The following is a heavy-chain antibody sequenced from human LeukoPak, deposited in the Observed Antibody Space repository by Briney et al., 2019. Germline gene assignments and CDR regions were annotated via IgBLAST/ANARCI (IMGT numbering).Heavy chain of an antibody. CDR1: GFTFSSYA. V-gene: IGHV3-64D*09. Sequence: GGSLRLSCSASGFTFSSYAMHWVRQAPGKGLEYVSSISSNGGSTYYADSVKGRFTISRDNSKNTLYLQMSSLRAEDTAVYYCGKDRVTGGDYWGQGTLVTVSS. CDR2: ISSNGGST. CDR3: GKDRVTGGDY. D-gene: IGHD7-27*01. J-gene: IGHJ4*02.